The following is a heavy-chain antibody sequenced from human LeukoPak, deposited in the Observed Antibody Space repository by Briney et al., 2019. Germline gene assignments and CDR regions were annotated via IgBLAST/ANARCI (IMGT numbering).Heavy chain of an antibody. CDR1: GFTFNIYA. Sequence: PGGSLSLSCAASGFTFNIYAMSWVRQAPGKGLEWVSAISETSRKTYYADSVKGRFTISRDNSKNTLYLQMNGLRDEDTAVYYCVQEARRDGYKLAPVAEHWGQGTLVTVSS. CDR2: ISETSRKT. D-gene: IGHD5-24*01. CDR3: VQEARRDGYKLAPVAEH. V-gene: IGHV3-23*01. J-gene: IGHJ1*01.